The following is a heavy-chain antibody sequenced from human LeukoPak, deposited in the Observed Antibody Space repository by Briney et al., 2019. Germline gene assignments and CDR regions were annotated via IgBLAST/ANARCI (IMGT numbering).Heavy chain of an antibody. CDR3: AKPRAFGGVVVMNYFDY. CDR2: ISYDGSNK. CDR1: GFTFSSYG. J-gene: IGHJ4*02. D-gene: IGHD3-16*02. Sequence: GGSLRLSCAASGFTFSSYGMHWVRQAPGKGLEWVAVISYDGSNKYYADSVKGRFTISRDNSKNTLYLQMNSLRAEDTAVYYCAKPRAFGGVVVMNYFDYWGQGTLVTVSS. V-gene: IGHV3-30*18.